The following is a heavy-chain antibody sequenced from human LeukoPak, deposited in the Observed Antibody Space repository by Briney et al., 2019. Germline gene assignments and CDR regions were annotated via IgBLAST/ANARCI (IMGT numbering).Heavy chain of an antibody. V-gene: IGHV3-21*04. Sequence: GGSLRLSCAASGFTFSSYSMNWVRQAPGKGLEWVSSISSSSSYIYYADSVKGRFTISRDNAKNSLYLQMNSLRAEDTAVYYCAKRGYSYGYYFDYWGQGTLVTVSS. CDR1: GFTFSSYS. CDR3: AKRGYSYGYYFDY. J-gene: IGHJ4*02. CDR2: ISSSSSYI. D-gene: IGHD5-18*01.